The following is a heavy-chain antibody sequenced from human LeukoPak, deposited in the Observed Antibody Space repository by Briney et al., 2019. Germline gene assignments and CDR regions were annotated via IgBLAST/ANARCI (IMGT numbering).Heavy chain of an antibody. CDR3: ARERTPVALKIMIIFDS. V-gene: IGHV1-2*02. D-gene: IGHD3-16*01. CDR2: INPHGGVT. J-gene: IGHJ5*01. CDR1: GYTFTDYY. Sequence: ASVKVSCKASGYTFTDYYIHWVRQAPGQGLEWMASINPHGGVTNSAQEFQGRVTVTRDASISTAYLELSGLRSDDTAVYYCARERTPVALKIMIIFDSWGQGTLITVSS.